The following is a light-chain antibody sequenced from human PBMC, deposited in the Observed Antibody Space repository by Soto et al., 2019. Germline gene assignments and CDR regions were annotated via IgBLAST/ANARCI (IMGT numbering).Light chain of an antibody. CDR1: QSISSY. V-gene: IGKV3-11*01. J-gene: IGKJ4*01. CDR3: QQRSTCPLT. Sequence: EIVLTQSPATLSLSPGERATLSCRASQSISSYLAWYHQRPCQAPRLLIYDASNRATGIPARFSGSGSETDFTITISRLESEYFTVYYCQQRSTCPLTGGGGTKVEIK. CDR2: DAS.